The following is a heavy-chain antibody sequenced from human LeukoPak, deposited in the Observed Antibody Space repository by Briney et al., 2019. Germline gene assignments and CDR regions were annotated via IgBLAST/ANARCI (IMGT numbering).Heavy chain of an antibody. Sequence: PGGSLRLSCAASGFTFRSYEMNWVRQAPGKGLEWVSVIYTGGNTYYTDSVRGRFTIARDNSKNTLYLQMNSLRAEDTAVYYCARDNYILRAFDIWGQGTMVTVSS. CDR3: ARDNYILRAFDI. CDR2: IYTGGNT. J-gene: IGHJ3*02. V-gene: IGHV3-53*01. D-gene: IGHD2-21*01. CDR1: GFTFRSYE.